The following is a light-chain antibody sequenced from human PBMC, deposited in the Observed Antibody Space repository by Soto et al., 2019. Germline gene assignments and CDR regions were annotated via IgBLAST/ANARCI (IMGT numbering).Light chain of an antibody. CDR2: ATS. J-gene: IGKJ4*01. CDR3: QHLNSYPRALA. CDR1: QAIRSF. V-gene: IGKV1-9*01. Sequence: DIPLTQSPSFLSASVGDRVNITCRASQAIRSFLAWYQQKVGKAPKLLIYATSTLESGVSSRFSGSGSGTEFTLTISSLQPEDFATYYCQHLNSYPRALAFGGGTKVEI.